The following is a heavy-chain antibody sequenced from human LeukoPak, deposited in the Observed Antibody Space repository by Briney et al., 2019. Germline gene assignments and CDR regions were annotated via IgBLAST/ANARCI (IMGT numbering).Heavy chain of an antibody. CDR1: GFTFSSYA. V-gene: IGHV3-23*01. Sequence: PGGSLRLSCAASGFTFSSYAMSWVRQAPGKGLEWVSAISGSGGGTYYADSVRGRFTISRDNSKNTLYLQMNSLRAEDTAVYYCAIGYGGYLSQSAFDIWGQGTLLTVSS. J-gene: IGHJ3*02. CDR3: AIGYGGYLSQSAFDI. D-gene: IGHD5-12*01. CDR2: ISGSGGGT.